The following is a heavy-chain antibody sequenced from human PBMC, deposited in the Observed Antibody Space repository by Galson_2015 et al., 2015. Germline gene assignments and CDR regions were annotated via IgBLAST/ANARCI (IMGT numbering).Heavy chain of an antibody. CDR3: ATGLPDTGGYYYYMDV. CDR1: GYTLTELS. Sequence: SVKVSCKVSGYTLTELSMHWVRQAPGKGLEWMGGFDPEDGETIYAQKFQGRVTMTEDTSTDTAYMELSSLRSEDTAVYYCATGLPDTGGYYYYMDVWGNGTTVTVSS. J-gene: IGHJ6*03. D-gene: IGHD1-14*01. CDR2: FDPEDGET. V-gene: IGHV1-24*01.